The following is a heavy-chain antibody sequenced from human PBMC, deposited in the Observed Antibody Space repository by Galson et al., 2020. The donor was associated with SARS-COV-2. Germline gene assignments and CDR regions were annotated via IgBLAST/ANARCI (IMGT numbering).Heavy chain of an antibody. J-gene: IGHJ4*02. V-gene: IGHV1-18*01. CDR1: GYTFTNYG. D-gene: IGHD3-16*01. CDR2: ISAYNAKT. Sequence: ASVKVSCKSSGYTFTNYGISWVRQAPGQGLEWMGWISAYNAKTDYAQKFQGRVAMTTASSTSTAYMELRSLGSDDTAVYYCVRTAIDVFSPVPWVRGSAELSDHGGQGTLVTVSS. CDR3: VRTAIDVFSPVPWVRGSAELSDH.